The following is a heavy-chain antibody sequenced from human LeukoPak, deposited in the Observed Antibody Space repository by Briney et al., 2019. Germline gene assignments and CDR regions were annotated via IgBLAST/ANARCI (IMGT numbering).Heavy chain of an antibody. Sequence: PSETLSLTCTVSGGSIISYYWTWIRQPAGKGLEGIGRIDATGSSIYNPSLRSRVTTSLDTSKNQFSLNLSSVTAADTAVYYCATGPTWLDPWGQGTLVTVSP. CDR1: GGSIISYY. CDR3: ATGPTWLDP. V-gene: IGHV4-4*07. CDR2: IDATGSS. J-gene: IGHJ5*02.